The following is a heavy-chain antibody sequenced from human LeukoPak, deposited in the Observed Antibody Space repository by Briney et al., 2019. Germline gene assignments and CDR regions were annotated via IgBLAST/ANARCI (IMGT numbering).Heavy chain of an antibody. CDR2: ISAYNGNT. CDR3: ARDHLITIFGVVIRDYYYYYYMDV. D-gene: IGHD3-3*01. Sequence: GASVTVSCKASGYTFTSYGISWVRQAPGQGLEWMGWISAYNGNTNYAQKLQGRVTMTTDTSTSTAYMELRSLRSDDTAVYYCARDHLITIFGVVIRDYYYYYYMDVWGKGTTVTVSS. J-gene: IGHJ6*03. CDR1: GYTFTSYG. V-gene: IGHV1-18*01.